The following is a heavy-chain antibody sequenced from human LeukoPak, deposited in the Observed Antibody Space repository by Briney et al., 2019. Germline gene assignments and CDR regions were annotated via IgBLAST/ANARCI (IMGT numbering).Heavy chain of an antibody. CDR1: GYTFTSYG. CDR2: ISAYNGNT. CDR3: ARDLSVRTPGNYFDY. Sequence: ASVKVSCKASGYTFTSYGISWVRQAPGQGLEWMGWISAYNGNTNYAQTLQGRVTITTDTSTSTAYMELRSLRSDDTAVYYCARDLSVRTPGNYFDYWGQGTLVTVSS. D-gene: IGHD3-10*01. V-gene: IGHV1-18*01. J-gene: IGHJ4*02.